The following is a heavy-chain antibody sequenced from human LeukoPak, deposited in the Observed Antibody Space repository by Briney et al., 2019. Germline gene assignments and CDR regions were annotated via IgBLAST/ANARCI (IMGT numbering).Heavy chain of an antibody. Sequence: GGSLRLSCTASGFTFSSYSMNWVRQAPGKGLEWVAVIWYDGSNKYYADSVKGRFTISRDNSKNTLYLQMNSLRAEDTAVYYCAKGSVAAMGFDYWGQGTLVIVSS. CDR1: GFTFSSYS. J-gene: IGHJ4*02. CDR2: IWYDGSNK. V-gene: IGHV3-33*06. D-gene: IGHD6-19*01. CDR3: AKGSVAAMGFDY.